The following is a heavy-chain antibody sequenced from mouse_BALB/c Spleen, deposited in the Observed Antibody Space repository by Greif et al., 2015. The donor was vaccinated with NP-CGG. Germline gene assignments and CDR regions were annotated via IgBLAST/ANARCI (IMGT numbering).Heavy chain of an antibody. D-gene: IGHD1-1*01. J-gene: IGHJ4*01. CDR1: GFTFSSYY. CDR3: ARLATGAMDY. V-gene: IGHV5-6-2*01. CDR2: INSNGGST. Sequence: EVQLQQSGGGLVKLGGSLKLSCAASGFTFSSYYMSWVRQTPEKRLELVAAINSNGGSTYYPDTVKGRFTISRDNAKNTLYLQMSSLKSEDTALYYCARLATGAMDYWGQGTSVTVSS.